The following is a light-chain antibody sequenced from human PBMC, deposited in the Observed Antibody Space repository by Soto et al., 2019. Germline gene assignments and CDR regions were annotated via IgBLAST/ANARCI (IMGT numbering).Light chain of an antibody. CDR2: GGS. CDR1: QSISVF. J-gene: IGKJ2*01. CDR3: HQYATSSPT. Sequence: DIQMTQSPSTLSASVGDRVTITCRASQSISVFLAWYQQRPREAPKLLIYGGSSLESGVPSRFRGSGSGTEFTLTISSLQPTEFATYYCHQYATSSPTFGQGTKWEI. V-gene: IGKV1-5*01.